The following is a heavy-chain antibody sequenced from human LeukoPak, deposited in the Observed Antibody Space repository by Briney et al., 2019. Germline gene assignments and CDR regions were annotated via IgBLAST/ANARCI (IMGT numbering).Heavy chain of an antibody. D-gene: IGHD1-26*01. V-gene: IGHV4-34*01. CDR1: GGSFSGYY. J-gene: IGHJ6*03. Sequence: SETLSLTCAVYGGSFSGYYWSWLRQPPGKGLEWIGEINHSGSTNYNPSLKSRVTMSVDTSKNQFSLKLSSVTAADTAVYYCARKVGATYYYYYYYMDVWGKGTTVTVSS. CDR3: ARKVGATYYYYYYYMDV. CDR2: INHSGST.